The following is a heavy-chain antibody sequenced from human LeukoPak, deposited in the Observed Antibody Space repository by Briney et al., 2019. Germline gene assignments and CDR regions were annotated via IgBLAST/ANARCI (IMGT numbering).Heavy chain of an antibody. CDR2: ISAYNGST. CDR3: ASASSPYYYYGMDV. D-gene: IGHD2-2*01. J-gene: IGHJ6*02. V-gene: IGHV1-18*01. CDR1: GYTFTSYG. Sequence: ASVKVSCKASGYTFTSYGISWVRQAPGQGLEWMGWISAYNGSTNYAQKLQGRVTMTTDTSTSTAYMELRSLRSDDTAVYYCASASSPYYYYGMDVWGQGTTVTVSS.